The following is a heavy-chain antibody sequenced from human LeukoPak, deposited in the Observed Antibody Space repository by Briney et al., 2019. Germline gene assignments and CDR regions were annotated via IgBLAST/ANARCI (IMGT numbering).Heavy chain of an antibody. CDR2: IYHSGSA. J-gene: IGHJ4*02. Sequence: SGTLSLTCAVSGDSISIINWWTWVRQSPGKGLEWIGEIYHSGSANYTPSLKSRVTISVDKSKKQFSLKESSVTAADTAVYYCASALPFQLVHWGQGTLVTVSS. CDR1: GDSISIINW. V-gene: IGHV4-4*02. D-gene: IGHD6-13*01. CDR3: ASALPFQLVH.